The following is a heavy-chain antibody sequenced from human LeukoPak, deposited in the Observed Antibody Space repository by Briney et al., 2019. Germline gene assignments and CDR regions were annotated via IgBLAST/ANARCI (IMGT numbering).Heavy chain of an antibody. CDR1: GGSISSYY. CDR2: IYYSGST. CDR3: ARDSGTTGEVKFDP. D-gene: IGHD3-10*01. Sequence: PSETLSLTCTVSGGSISSYYWSWIRQPPGKGLEWIGYIYYSGSTNYNPSLKSRVTISVDTSKNQFSLKLSSVTAADTAVYYCARDSGTTGEVKFDPWGQGTLVTVSS. V-gene: IGHV4-59*12. J-gene: IGHJ5*02.